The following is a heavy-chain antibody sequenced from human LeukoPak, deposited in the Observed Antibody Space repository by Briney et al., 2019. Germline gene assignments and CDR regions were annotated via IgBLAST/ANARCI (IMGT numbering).Heavy chain of an antibody. J-gene: IGHJ4*02. CDR3: ARASLADYVWGSFDY. Sequence: GGSLRLSCAASGFTVSSNYMSWVRQAPGKGLEWVSVIYSGGSTYYADSVKGRFTISRDNPKNTLYLQMNSLRAEDTAVYYCARASLADYVWGSFDYWGQGTLVTVSS. D-gene: IGHD3-16*01. CDR2: IYSGGST. V-gene: IGHV3-66*01. CDR1: GFTVSSNY.